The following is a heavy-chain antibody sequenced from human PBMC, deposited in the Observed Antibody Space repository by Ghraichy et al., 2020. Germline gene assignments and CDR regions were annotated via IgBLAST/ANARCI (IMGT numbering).Heavy chain of an antibody. V-gene: IGHV4-34*01. Sequence: SETLSLTCAVYGGSFSGYYGSWIRQPPGKGLEWIGEINHSGSTNYNPSLKSRVTISVDTSKNQFSLKLSSVTAADTAVYYCARVGLQDDSSGYWIPKEYNWFDPWGQGTLVIVSS. J-gene: IGHJ5*02. CDR3: ARVGLQDDSSGYWIPKEYNWFDP. CDR2: INHSGST. CDR1: GGSFSGYY. D-gene: IGHD3-22*01.